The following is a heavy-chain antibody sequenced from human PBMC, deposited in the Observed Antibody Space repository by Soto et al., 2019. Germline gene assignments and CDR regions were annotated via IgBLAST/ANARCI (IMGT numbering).Heavy chain of an antibody. D-gene: IGHD6-13*01. CDR2: IYPGDSDT. J-gene: IGHJ5*02. CDR3: ARHKRFGSSWPGGYNWFDP. CDR1: GYSFTSYW. Sequence: GESLKISCKGSGYSFTSYWIGWVRQMPGKGLEWMGIIYPGDSDTRYSPSFQGQVTISADKSISTAYLQWSSLKASDTAMYYCARHKRFGSSWPGGYNWFDPWGQGTLVTVSS. V-gene: IGHV5-51*01.